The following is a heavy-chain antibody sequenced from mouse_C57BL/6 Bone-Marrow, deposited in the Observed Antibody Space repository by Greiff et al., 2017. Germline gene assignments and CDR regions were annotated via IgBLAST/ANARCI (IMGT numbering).Heavy chain of an antibody. J-gene: IGHJ2*01. CDR3: ARRGVHFDY. CDR1: GFTFSSYG. D-gene: IGHD2-14*01. CDR2: ISSGGSYT. V-gene: IGHV5-6*01. Sequence: EVQRVESGGDLVKPGGSLKLSCAASGFTFSSYGMSWVRQTPDKRLEWVATISSGGSYTYYPDSVKGRFTISRDNAKNTLYLQMSSLKSEDTAMYYCARRGVHFDYWGQGTTLTVSS.